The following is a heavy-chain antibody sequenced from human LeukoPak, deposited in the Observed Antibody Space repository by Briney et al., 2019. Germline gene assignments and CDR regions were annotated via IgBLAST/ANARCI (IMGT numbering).Heavy chain of an antibody. J-gene: IGHJ1*01. V-gene: IGHV3-64*04. CDR3: AKESRGSSPEF. CDR2: ISDSGGSA. CDR1: GFPFSSYA. Sequence: GGSLRLSCSASGFPFSSYAMHWVRQAPGKGLEYVSAISDSGGSAYYADSVHGRFTMSRDNSKSTLYLQMSSLRVEDTAVYYCAKESRGSSPEFWGQGTLVTVSS. D-gene: IGHD1-26*01.